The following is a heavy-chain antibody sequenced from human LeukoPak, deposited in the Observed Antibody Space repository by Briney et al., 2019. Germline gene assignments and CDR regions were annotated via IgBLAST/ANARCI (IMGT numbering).Heavy chain of an antibody. D-gene: IGHD1-26*01. V-gene: IGHV4-59*01. J-gene: IGHJ3*02. CDR1: GGSISSYY. Sequence: SETLSLTCTVSGGSISSYYWSWIRQPPGKGLEWIGYIYYSGSTNHNPSLKSRVTISMDTSKSQFSLKLTSVTAADTAVYYCARDSPFEWYLLGDSFDMWGQGTMVTVSS. CDR2: IYYSGST. CDR3: ARDSPFEWYLLGDSFDM.